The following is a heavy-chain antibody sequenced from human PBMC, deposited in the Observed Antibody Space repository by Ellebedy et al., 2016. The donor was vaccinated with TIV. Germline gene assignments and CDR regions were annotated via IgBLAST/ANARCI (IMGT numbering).Heavy chain of an antibody. V-gene: IGHV3-48*01. J-gene: IGHJ4*02. CDR1: GFNFSSYS. CDR2: IGSFSSAI. D-gene: IGHD5-24*01. CDR3: AKSRWLQPDYDY. Sequence: GESLKISCAASGFNFSSYSMNWVRQAPGKGLEWVSYIGSFSSAIYYADSVKGRFTISRDNSKNTLYLQVNSLRAEDTAVYYCAKSRWLQPDYDYWGQGTLVTVSS.